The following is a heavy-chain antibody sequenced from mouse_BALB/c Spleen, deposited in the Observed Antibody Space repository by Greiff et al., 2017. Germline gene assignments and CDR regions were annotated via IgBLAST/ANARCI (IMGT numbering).Heavy chain of an antibody. CDR1: GYSITSGYY. CDR2: ISYDGSN. J-gene: IGHJ4*01. Sequence: ESGPGLVKPSQSLSLTCSVTGYSITSGYYWNWIRQFPGNKLEWMGYISYDGSNNYNPSLKNRISITRDTSKNQFFLMLNSVTTEDTATYYCAREGGRRLRNYAMDYWGQGTSVTVSS. V-gene: IGHV3-6*02. CDR3: AREGGRRLRNYAMDY. D-gene: IGHD1-2*01.